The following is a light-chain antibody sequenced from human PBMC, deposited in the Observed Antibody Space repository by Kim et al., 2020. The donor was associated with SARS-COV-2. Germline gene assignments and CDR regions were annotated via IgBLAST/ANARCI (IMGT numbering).Light chain of an antibody. Sequence: VAPERTADITSSGDELGDNHSGWYQQKPAQSPVLVINQDHTRPSEIPERFSAANSGRTAPLTISGSQAMDEDDDYCRAWGTSTTYVFGTGTKVTVL. J-gene: IGLJ1*01. CDR1: ELGDNH. CDR3: RAWGTSTTYV. V-gene: IGLV3-1*01. CDR2: QDH.